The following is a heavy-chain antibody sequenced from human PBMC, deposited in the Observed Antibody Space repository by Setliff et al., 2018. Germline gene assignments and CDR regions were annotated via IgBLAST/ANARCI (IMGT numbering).Heavy chain of an antibody. CDR1: GGSISPYF. Sequence: PSETLSLTCTVSGGSISPYFWSWVRQPPGKGLGWIGYIYHNGNTNFNPSLKTRVTMSVDTSKNQFALNLKSVTAADTAVYYCVRDRTAYSYGLDVWGQGTTVTVS. CDR2: IYHNGNT. V-gene: IGHV4-59*01. J-gene: IGHJ6*02. D-gene: IGHD5-18*01. CDR3: VRDRTAYSYGLDV.